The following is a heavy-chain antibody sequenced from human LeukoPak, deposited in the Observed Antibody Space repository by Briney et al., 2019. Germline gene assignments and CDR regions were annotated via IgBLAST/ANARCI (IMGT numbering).Heavy chain of an antibody. Sequence: PSETLSLTCTVSGDSITSYYWSWIRQRPGKGLEWIGSMSYSGSTNYNPSLKSRVTMSVDTTKNQFSLRLNSVTAADTAVYYCARRRAEGGSNGHYNWFDPWGQGTLVTVSS. V-gene: IGHV4-59*08. CDR2: MSYSGST. CDR1: GDSITSYY. D-gene: IGHD6-13*01. J-gene: IGHJ5*02. CDR3: ARRRAEGGSNGHYNWFDP.